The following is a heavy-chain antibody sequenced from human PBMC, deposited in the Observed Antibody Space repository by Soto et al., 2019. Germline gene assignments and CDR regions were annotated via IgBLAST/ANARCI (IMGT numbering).Heavy chain of an antibody. D-gene: IGHD6-13*01. CDR2: IYYSGST. J-gene: IGHJ6*02. CDR3: ARDEQDYYYGMDV. CDR1: GGSISSGGYY. Sequence: QVQLQESGPGLVKPSQTLSLTCTVSGGSISSGGYYWSWIRQHPGKGLEWIGYIYYSGSTYYNPSLKSLVTISLDTSKNQFSLKLSSVTAADTAVYYCARDEQDYYYGMDVWGQGTTVTVSS. V-gene: IGHV4-31*01.